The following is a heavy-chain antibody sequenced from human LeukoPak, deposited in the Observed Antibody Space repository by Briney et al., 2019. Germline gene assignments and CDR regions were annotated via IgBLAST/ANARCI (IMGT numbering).Heavy chain of an antibody. J-gene: IGHJ4*02. D-gene: IGHD6-19*01. CDR1: GFTVSSNY. V-gene: IGHV3-21*01. Sequence: GGSLRLSCAASGFTVSSNYMSWVRQAPGKGLEWVSSISSSSSYIYYADSVKGRFTISRDNAKNSLYLQMNSLRAEDTAVYYCARGVAVAGSNFDSWGQGTLVTVSS. CDR3: ARGVAVAGSNFDS. CDR2: ISSSSSYI.